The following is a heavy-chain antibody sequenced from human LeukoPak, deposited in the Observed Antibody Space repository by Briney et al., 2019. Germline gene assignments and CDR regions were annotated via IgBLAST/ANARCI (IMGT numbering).Heavy chain of an antibody. V-gene: IGHV3-15*01. CDR1: GFTFRSAW. Sequence: GGSLRLSCVASGFTFRSAWMNWVRQAPGRGLEWVGRIKSKTDGGTTDYAAPVKGRFTISRDDSTTTLYLQMNSLQTEDTAVYYCTTDQVVRGVTNDYWGQGTLVTVSS. CDR2: IKSKTDGGTT. J-gene: IGHJ4*02. D-gene: IGHD3-10*01. CDR3: TTDQVVRGVTNDY.